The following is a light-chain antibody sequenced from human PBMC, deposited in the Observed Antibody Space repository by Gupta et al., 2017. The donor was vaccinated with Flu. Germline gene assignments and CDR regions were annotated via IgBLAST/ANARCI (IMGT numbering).Light chain of an antibody. CDR2: WAS. CDR1: RSVLNSSNNKNC. J-gene: IGKJ5*01. V-gene: IGKV4-1*01. CDR3: QQHYSTPQIT. Sequence: DIVMNQSPDSLAVPLGERATINCKSSRSVLNSSNNKNCLSWYQKKAGQPPKLLIHWASTRESGVPDRFSGSGSGTDFTLTINSLQAEDVAVYYCQQHYSTPQITFGQGTRLEIK.